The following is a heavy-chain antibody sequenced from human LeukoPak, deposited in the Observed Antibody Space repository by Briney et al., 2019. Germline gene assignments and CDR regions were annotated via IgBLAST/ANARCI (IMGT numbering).Heavy chain of an antibody. CDR2: IYTSGST. Sequence: SETLSLTCTVSGGSISSYYWSWIRQPPGKGLEWIGYIYTSGSTNYNPSLKSRVTISVDTSKNQFSLKLSSVTAADTAVYYCARDGYNSRFDYWGQGTLVTVSS. D-gene: IGHD5-24*01. V-gene: IGHV4-4*09. CDR1: GGSISSYY. J-gene: IGHJ4*02. CDR3: ARDGYNSRFDY.